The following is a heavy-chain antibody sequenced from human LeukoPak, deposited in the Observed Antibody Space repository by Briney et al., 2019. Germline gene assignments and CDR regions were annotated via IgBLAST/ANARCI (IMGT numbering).Heavy chain of an antibody. D-gene: IGHD6-13*01. CDR1: GFTFSSYW. V-gene: IGHV3-21*01. CDR2: ISSSSSYI. J-gene: IGHJ3*02. CDR3: ARVGYSADAFDI. Sequence: GGSLRLSCAASGFTFSSYWMHWVRQAPGKGLEWVSSISSSSSYIYYADSVKGRFTISRDNAKNSLYLQMNSLRAEDTAVYYCARVGYSADAFDIWGQGTMVTVSS.